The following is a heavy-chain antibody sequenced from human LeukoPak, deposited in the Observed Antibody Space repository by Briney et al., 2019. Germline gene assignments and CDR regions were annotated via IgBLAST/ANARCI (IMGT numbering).Heavy chain of an antibody. J-gene: IGHJ3*02. D-gene: IGHD1-26*01. Sequence: SETLSLTCTVSGGSISSYYWSWIRQPPGKGLEWSGYIYYSGSTNYNPSLKSRVTISVDPSKNQFSVKLSSVTAADTAVYYCARHEGSLDAFDIWGQGTMVTVSS. CDR3: ARHEGSLDAFDI. CDR2: IYYSGST. CDR1: GGSISSYY. V-gene: IGHV4-59*08.